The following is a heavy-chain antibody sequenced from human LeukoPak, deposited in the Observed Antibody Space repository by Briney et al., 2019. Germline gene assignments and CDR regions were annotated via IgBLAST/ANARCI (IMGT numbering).Heavy chain of an antibody. CDR3: ARENLIPSYYFDY. CDR1: GGSISSYY. J-gene: IGHJ4*02. V-gene: IGHV4-59*12. Sequence: SETLSLTCTVSGGSISSYYWSWIRQPPGKGLEWIGYIYYSGSTYYNPSLKSRVTISVDTSKNQFSLKLSSVTAADTAVYYCARENLIPSYYFDYWGQGTLVTVSS. CDR2: IYYSGST. D-gene: IGHD3-16*01.